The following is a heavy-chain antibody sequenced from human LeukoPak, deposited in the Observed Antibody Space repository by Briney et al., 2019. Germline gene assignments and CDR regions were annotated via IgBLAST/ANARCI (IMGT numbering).Heavy chain of an antibody. J-gene: IGHJ4*02. CDR2: ISAYNGNT. D-gene: IGHD3-3*01. CDR1: GYTFTSYG. V-gene: IGHV1-18*01. CDR3: ARFGVGATRGVDY. Sequence: ASVKVSCKASGYTFTSYGISWVRQAPRQALEWMGWISAYNGNTNYAQNLHGRVTMATNTSTSTAYMELTSLRSDDTAVYYCARFGVGATRGVDYWGQGTLVTVSS.